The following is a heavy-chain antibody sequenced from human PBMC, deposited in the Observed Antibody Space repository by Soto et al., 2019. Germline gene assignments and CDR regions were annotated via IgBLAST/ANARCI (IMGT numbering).Heavy chain of an antibody. J-gene: IGHJ4*02. D-gene: IGHD3-16*01. CDR1: VGTFSSYA. V-gene: IGHV1-69*13. Sequence: VKVSFHASVGTFSSYAISWVRQAPGQGLEWMGGIIPIFGTANYAQKFQGRVTITADESTSTAYMELSSLRSEDTAVYYCASPEGGAQPFAFDYWGQGTLVTVSS. CDR3: ASPEGGAQPFAFDY. CDR2: IIPIFGTA.